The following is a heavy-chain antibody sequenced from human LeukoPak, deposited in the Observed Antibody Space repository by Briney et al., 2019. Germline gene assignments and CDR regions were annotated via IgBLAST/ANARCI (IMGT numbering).Heavy chain of an antibody. CDR2: INPSGGST. CDR1: GYTFTGYY. Sequence: ASVTVSCTASGYTFTGYYMHWVRQAPGQGLEWMGIINPSGGSTSYAQKFQGRVTKTRDTSTSTVYMELSSLRSEDTAVYYCARSTLEWFLDYWGQGTLVTVSS. D-gene: IGHD3-3*01. J-gene: IGHJ4*02. CDR3: ARSTLEWFLDY. V-gene: IGHV1-46*01.